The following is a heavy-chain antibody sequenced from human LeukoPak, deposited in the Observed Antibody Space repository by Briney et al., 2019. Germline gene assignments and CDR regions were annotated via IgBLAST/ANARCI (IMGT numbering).Heavy chain of an antibody. J-gene: IGHJ4*02. CDR1: GYTFTGYY. V-gene: IGHV1-2*02. Sequence: ASVKVSCKASGYTFTGYYMHWVRQAPGQGLEWMGWINPNSGGTNYAQKFQGRVTMTRDTSTSTAYMELSRLRSDDTAVYYCAREYREWLVPFDYWGQGTLVTVSS. CDR3: AREYREWLVPFDY. D-gene: IGHD3-22*01. CDR2: INPNSGGT.